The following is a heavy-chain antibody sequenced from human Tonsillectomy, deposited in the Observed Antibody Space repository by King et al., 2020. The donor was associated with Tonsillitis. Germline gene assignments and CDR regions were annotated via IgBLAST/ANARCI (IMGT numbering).Heavy chain of an antibody. J-gene: IGHJ4*02. V-gene: IGHV3-73*01. Sequence: VQRVESGGGLVQPGGSLKLSCAASGFTFSGSAMHWVRPASGKGRDWVGRIRSKANSYATAYAASLNGGYTLSRDVSKNTAYLQLNSLKTEDRAVYYCTTNGRWYSSGWAFDYWGQGTLVTVSS. CDR1: GFTFSGSA. CDR2: IRSKANSYAT. D-gene: IGHD6-19*01. CDR3: TTNGRWYSSGWAFDY.